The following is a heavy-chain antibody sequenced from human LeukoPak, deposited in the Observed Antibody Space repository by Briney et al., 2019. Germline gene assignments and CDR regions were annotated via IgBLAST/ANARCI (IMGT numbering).Heavy chain of an antibody. V-gene: IGHV3-23*01. D-gene: IGHD5-18*01. J-gene: IGHJ5*02. CDR3: AKARRIQLWLS. CDR1: GLTFSSYA. CDR2: ISGSGGST. Sequence: GGSLRLSCAASGLTFSSYAMSWVRQAPGKGLEWVSGISGSGGSTYYADSVKGRFTISRDNSKNTLYLQMISLRAEDTAVYYCAKARRIQLWLSWGQGTLVTVSS.